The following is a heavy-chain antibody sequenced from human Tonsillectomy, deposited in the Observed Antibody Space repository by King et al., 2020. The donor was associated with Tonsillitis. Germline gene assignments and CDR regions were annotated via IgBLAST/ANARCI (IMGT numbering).Heavy chain of an antibody. CDR1: GFTFGDYA. CDR2: IRSNADGGQT. D-gene: IGHD3-10*01. V-gene: IGHV3-49*04. CDR3: ARDGDGRGPGGCFDP. Sequence: DVQLVESGGGLIQPGRSLRLSCITSGFTFGDYAINWVRQAPGKGLEWVGFIRSNADGGQTGYAASGKGRFTISRDDTNSIAYLQMNSLKTEDTGLYYCARDGDGRGPGGCFDPWGQGILVTVSS. J-gene: IGHJ5*02.